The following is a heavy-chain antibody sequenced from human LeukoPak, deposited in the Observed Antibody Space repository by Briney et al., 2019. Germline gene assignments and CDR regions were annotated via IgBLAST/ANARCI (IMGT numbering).Heavy chain of an antibody. V-gene: IGHV4-30-4*01. J-gene: IGHJ4*02. D-gene: IGHD3-10*01. CDR1: GGPISSGDYY. CDR3: ARTMVRGVFDY. CDR2: IDYTGST. Sequence: SETLSLTCTVSGGPISSGDYYWSWIRQPPGKGLEWIGYIDYTGSTNYNPPLKSRVTTSVDTSKSQFSLKEYSVTAADTAVYYCARTMVRGVFDYWGQGILVTVSS.